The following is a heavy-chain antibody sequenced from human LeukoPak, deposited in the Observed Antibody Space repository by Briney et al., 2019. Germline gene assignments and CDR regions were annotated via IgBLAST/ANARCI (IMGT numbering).Heavy chain of an antibody. CDR1: GFTFDDYA. CDR2: ISWNSGSI. V-gene: IGHV3-9*01. CDR3: AKSVASDAY. J-gene: IGHJ4*02. D-gene: IGHD5-12*01. Sequence: GRSLRLSCAASGFTFDDYAMHWVRQAPGKGLEWVSGISWNSGSIGYADSVKGRFTISRDNAKNSLYLQMNSLRPEDTAVYYCAKSVASDAYWGQGTLVTVSS.